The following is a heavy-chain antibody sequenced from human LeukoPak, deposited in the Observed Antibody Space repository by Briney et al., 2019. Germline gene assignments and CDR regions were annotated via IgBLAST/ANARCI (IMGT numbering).Heavy chain of an antibody. D-gene: IGHD6-19*01. CDR1: GFTFSGYG. J-gene: IGHJ4*02. CDR2: LSYDGSNK. Sequence: GGSLRLSCAASGFTFSGYGIHWVRQAPGKGLEWVAFLSYDGSNKFYADSVKSRFTISRDNSKNTLHLQMNSLKDEDTAVYYCARGLYKNGWYYFDYWGQGTLVTVSS. V-gene: IGHV3-33*01. CDR3: ARGLYKNGWYYFDY.